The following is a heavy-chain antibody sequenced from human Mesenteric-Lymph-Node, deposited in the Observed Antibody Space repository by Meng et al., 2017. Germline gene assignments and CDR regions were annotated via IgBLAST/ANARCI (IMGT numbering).Heavy chain of an antibody. CDR3: KARITMVRGVIVGMDV. Sequence: GESLKISCAASGSTVSSNEMSWVRQAPGKGLEWVSSISGGSTYYADSRKGRFTISRDNSKNTLHLQMNSLRAEDTAVYYWKARITMVRGVIVGMDVWGQGTTVTVSS. V-gene: IGHV3-38-3*01. CDR2: ISGGST. J-gene: IGHJ6*02. D-gene: IGHD3-10*01. CDR1: GSTVSSNE.